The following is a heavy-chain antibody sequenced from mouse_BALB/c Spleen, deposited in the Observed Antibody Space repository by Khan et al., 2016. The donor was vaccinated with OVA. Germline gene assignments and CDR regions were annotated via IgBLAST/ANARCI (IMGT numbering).Heavy chain of an antibody. Sequence: EVQLQESGPGLVKPSQSLSLTCTVTGYSITSDYAWNWIRQFPGNKLEWVGYISYSGRTSYHPSLKSRISITRDPSKHHFFLLLSSVTSEDTATYYGARSVTITTVVATDFDYWGQGTTLTVSS. J-gene: IGHJ2*01. V-gene: IGHV3-2*02. D-gene: IGHD1-1*01. CDR3: ARSVTITTVVATDFDY. CDR2: ISYSGRT. CDR1: GYSITSDYA.